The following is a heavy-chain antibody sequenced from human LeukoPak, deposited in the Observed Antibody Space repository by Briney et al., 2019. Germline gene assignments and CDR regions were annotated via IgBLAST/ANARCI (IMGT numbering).Heavy chain of an antibody. CDR3: VRAPPNWGFNY. D-gene: IGHD7-27*01. CDR1: GYTFTSYD. V-gene: IGHV1-8*01. CDR2: MSPNSGNT. Sequence: ASVKVSCKASGYTFTSYDINWVRQATEQGLEWLGWMSPNSGNTGYAQKFQGRVTITRNTPISTAYMELSSLRSEDTAVYYCVRAPPNWGFNYWGQGTLVTVSS. J-gene: IGHJ4*02.